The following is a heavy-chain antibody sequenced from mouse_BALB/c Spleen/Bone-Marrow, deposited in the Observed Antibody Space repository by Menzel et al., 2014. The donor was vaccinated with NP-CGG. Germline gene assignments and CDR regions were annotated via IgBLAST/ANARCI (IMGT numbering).Heavy chain of an antibody. CDR1: GFTFTGYY. CDR2: IRNKANGYTT. Sequence: EVKLEESGGGLVQPGGSLRLSCATSGFTFTGYYMNWVRQPPGKALEWLGFIRNKANGYTTEYSASVKGRFTISRDNSQNILYLQMNTLRAEDSATYYCARDKGRVFFDYWGQGTTLTVSS. J-gene: IGHJ2*01. V-gene: IGHV7-3*02. CDR3: ARDKGRVFFDY.